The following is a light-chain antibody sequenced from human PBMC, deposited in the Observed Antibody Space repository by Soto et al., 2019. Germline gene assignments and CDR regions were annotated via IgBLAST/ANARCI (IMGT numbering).Light chain of an antibody. CDR2: GAS. CDR1: QSVSSNY. Sequence: DIVLTQSPGTLSLSPGERATLSCRASQSVSSNYLAWYQQKPGQAPRLLIYGASTRATGVPDRFSGSGSGTDFTLTISRLEPEDFAMYHCQQYGSLSWTFGQGTKV. CDR3: QQYGSLSWT. V-gene: IGKV3-20*01. J-gene: IGKJ1*01.